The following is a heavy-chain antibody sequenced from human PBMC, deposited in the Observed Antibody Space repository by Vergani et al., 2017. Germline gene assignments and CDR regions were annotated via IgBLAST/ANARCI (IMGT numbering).Heavy chain of an antibody. J-gene: IGHJ4*02. V-gene: IGHV5-51*01. CDR3: ARPYSSSSGYFDY. CDR1: GYSFTSYW. Sequence: VQLVESGAEVKKPGESLKISCKGSGYSFTSYWIGWVRQMPGKGLEWMGIIYPGDSDTRYSTSFQGQVTISADKSISTAYLQWSSLKASDTAMDYCARPYSSSSGYFDYWGQGTLVTVSS. D-gene: IGHD6-6*01. CDR2: IYPGDSDT.